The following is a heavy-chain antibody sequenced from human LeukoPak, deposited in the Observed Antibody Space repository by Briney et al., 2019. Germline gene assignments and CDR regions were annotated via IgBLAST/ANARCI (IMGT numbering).Heavy chain of an antibody. CDR1: GFTFDDYA. CDR2: ISWNSGSI. J-gene: IGHJ6*02. V-gene: IGHV3-9*01. D-gene: IGHD3-10*01. CDR3: AKGDYYGSGSYYNPRYYYCGMDV. Sequence: GRSLRLSCAASGFTFDDYAMHWVRQAPGKGLEWVSGISWNSGSIGYADSVKGRFTISRDNAKNSLYLQMNSLRAEDTALYYCAKGDYYGSGSYYNPRYYYCGMDVWGQGTTVTVSS.